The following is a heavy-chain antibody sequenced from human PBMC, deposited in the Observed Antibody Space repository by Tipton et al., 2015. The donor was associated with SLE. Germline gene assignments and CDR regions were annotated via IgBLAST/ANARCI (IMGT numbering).Heavy chain of an antibody. J-gene: IGHJ4*02. V-gene: IGHV1-18*01. CDR3: ARDRDTNFDYFRGYPTFDF. CDR1: GYSFLSYG. D-gene: IGHD3-22*01. Sequence: QVQLVQSGVEVKTPAASVKVSCQASGYSFLSYGVAWMRQTPGQGLEWLGWVSTSTGSTIYAQKFHDRVSMTTDKVTKTVYMELRSLTSDDTGVYYCARDRDTNFDYFRGYPTFDFWGQGTLVTVSS. CDR2: VSTSTGST.